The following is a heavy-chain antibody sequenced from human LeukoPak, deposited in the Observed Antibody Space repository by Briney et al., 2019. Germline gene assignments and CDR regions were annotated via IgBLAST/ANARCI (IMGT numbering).Heavy chain of an antibody. CDR3: ARLPMITFGGVIAYFDY. CDR2: IYPGDSDT. CDR1: GYSFTSYW. J-gene: IGHJ4*02. Sequence: GESLKISCKGSGYSFTSYWIGWVRQMPRKGLEWMGIIYPGDSDTRYSPSFQGQVTISADKSISTAYLQWSSLKASDTAMYYCARLPMITFGGVIAYFDYWGQGTLVTVSS. V-gene: IGHV5-51*01. D-gene: IGHD3-16*02.